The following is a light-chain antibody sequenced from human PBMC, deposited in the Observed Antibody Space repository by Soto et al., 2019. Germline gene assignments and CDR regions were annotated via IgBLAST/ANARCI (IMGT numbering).Light chain of an antibody. V-gene: IGLV1-40*01. CDR2: GNT. Sequence: QSALTQPPSVSGAPGQTVTISCTGSSSNIGAGYDVHWYQQLPGTAPKLLIFGNTNRPSGVPDRFSGSKSGTSASLAITGLQAEDEADYYCQSHDSSLSGVVFGGGTQLTVL. CDR3: QSHDSSLSGVV. J-gene: IGLJ2*01. CDR1: SSNIGAGYD.